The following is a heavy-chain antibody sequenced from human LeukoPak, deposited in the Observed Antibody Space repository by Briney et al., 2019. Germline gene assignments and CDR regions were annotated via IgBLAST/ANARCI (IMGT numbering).Heavy chain of an antibody. Sequence: PSETLSLTCTVSGYSISSGYYWGWIRQPPGKGLEWIGSIYHSGSTYYNPSLKSRVTISVDTSKNQFSLKLSSATAADTAVYYCARHEALLMSFDYWGQGTLVTVSS. D-gene: IGHD2-15*01. CDR1: GYSISSGYY. J-gene: IGHJ4*02. CDR3: ARHEALLMSFDY. CDR2: IYHSGST. V-gene: IGHV4-38-2*02.